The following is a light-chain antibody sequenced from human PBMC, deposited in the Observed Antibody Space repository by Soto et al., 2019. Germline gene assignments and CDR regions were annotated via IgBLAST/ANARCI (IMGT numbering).Light chain of an antibody. CDR2: EVT. V-gene: IGLV2-14*01. J-gene: IGLJ3*02. CDR1: SSDIGGYNY. CDR3: RSYTSSSTRV. Sequence: QSALTQPASVSGSPGQSITISCTGTSSDIGGYNYVSWFQQHPGKAPKLMIYEVTSRPSGVSSRFSGSKSGDTASLTISGLQAEDEAYYYCRSYTSSSTRVFGGGTKVTVL.